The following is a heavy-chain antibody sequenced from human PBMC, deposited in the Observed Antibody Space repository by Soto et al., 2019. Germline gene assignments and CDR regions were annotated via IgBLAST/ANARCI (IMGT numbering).Heavy chain of an antibody. V-gene: IGHV4-30-4*01. D-gene: IGHD2-15*01. CDR1: GDSISTVDYF. CDR2: IYKSTTT. CDR3: ARGRYCLTGRCFPNWFDS. Sequence: SETLSLTCSVSGDSISTVDYFWAWIRQPPGQALEYIGYIYKSTTTYYNPSFESRVAISPDTSKSQFSLNVTSVTAADTAVYFCARGRYCLTGRCFPNWFDSWGQGTLVTVS. J-gene: IGHJ5*01.